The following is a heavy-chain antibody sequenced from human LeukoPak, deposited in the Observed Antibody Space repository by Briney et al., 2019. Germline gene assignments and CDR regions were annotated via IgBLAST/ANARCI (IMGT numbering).Heavy chain of an antibody. V-gene: IGHV3-30*18. Sequence: GRSLXLSCAASGFTFSSYGMHWVRQAPGKGLEWVAVISYDGSNKYYADSVKGRFTISRDNSKNTLYLQMNSLRAEDTAVYYCAKPAKLVVVITAAFDIWGQGTMVTVSS. CDR1: GFTFSSYG. CDR3: AKPAKLVVVITAAFDI. D-gene: IGHD3-22*01. J-gene: IGHJ3*02. CDR2: ISYDGSNK.